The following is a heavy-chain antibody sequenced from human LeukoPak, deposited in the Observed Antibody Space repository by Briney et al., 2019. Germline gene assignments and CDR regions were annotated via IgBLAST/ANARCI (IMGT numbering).Heavy chain of an antibody. D-gene: IGHD1-26*01. J-gene: IGHJ6*03. Sequence: PSETLSLTCTVSGGSLSRYYGSCIRQPAGKGLEWIGRIYTSGSTNYNPSLKSRVTMSVDTSKNLFSLKLSCVTAADRAVYYCARDWSGGDYYYYYYMDVWGKGTTVTVSS. CDR2: IYTSGST. CDR3: ARDWSGGDYYYYYYMDV. CDR1: GGSLSRYY. V-gene: IGHV4-4*07.